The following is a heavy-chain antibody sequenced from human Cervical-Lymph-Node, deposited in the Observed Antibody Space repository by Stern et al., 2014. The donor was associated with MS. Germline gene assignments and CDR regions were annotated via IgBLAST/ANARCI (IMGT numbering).Heavy chain of an antibody. CDR3: ARGEIGTTGPTKAFDL. Sequence: QDQLVQSGAELKRPGASVKVSCKASGYTFANYDINWVRQAPGQGLEWMAWMNPNSGRSNSLPKFRGRVTMTRDTSINSAYLEVTSLTSEDTAVYYCARGEIGTTGPTKAFDLGGQGTLVPVSS. V-gene: IGHV1-8*01. D-gene: IGHD1-1*01. CDR2: MNPNSGRS. CDR1: GYTFANYD. J-gene: IGHJ3*01.